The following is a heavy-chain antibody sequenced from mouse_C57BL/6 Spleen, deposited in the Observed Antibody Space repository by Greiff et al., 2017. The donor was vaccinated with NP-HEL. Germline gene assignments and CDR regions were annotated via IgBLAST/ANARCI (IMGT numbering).Heavy chain of an antibody. CDR1: GYTFTSYW. V-gene: IGHV1-59*01. CDR2: IDPSDSYT. CDR3: ARGVSSGPLFAY. J-gene: IGHJ3*01. D-gene: IGHD3-2*02. Sequence: QVQLQQPGAELVRPGTSVKLSCKASGYTFTSYWMHWVKQRPGQGLEWIGVIDPSDSYTNYNQKFKGKATLTVDTSSSTAYMQLSSLTSEDSAVYYCARGVSSGPLFAYWGQGTLVTVSA.